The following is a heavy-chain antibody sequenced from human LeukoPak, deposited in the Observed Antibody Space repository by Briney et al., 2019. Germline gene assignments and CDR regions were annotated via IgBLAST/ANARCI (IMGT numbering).Heavy chain of an antibody. V-gene: IGHV4-61*02. CDR3: ARDSAVVNPGIFDY. CDR1: GGSISSGSYY. J-gene: IGHJ4*02. CDR2: IYTSGST. D-gene: IGHD3-22*01. Sequence: PSQTLSLTCTVSGGSISSGSYYWSWIRQPAGKGLEWIGRIYTSGSTNYNPSLKSRVTISVDTSKNQFSLKLSSVTAADTAVYYCARDSAVVNPGIFDYWGQGTLVTVSS.